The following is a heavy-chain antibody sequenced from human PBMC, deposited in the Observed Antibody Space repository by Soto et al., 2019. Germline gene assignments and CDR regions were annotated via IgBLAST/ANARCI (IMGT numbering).Heavy chain of an antibody. CDR1: GFTFSSYT. J-gene: IGHJ3*02. V-gene: IGHV3-21*01. CDR3: ARKKGDTFDI. CDR2: ISSSGTYT. Sequence: ESGGGLVKPGGSLRLSCAASGFTFSSYTMNWVRQAPGKGLEWVSFISSSGTYTYYADSLKGRFTISRDNANDSLYLQMNSLSAEDTAVYYCARKKGDTFDIWGQGTMVTVSS.